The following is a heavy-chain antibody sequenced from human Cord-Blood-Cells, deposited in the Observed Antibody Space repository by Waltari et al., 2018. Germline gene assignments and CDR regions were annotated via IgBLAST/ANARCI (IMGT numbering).Heavy chain of an antibody. D-gene: IGHD3-10*01. J-gene: IGHJ3*02. CDR1: GGTFSSYA. V-gene: IGHV1-69*01. Sequence: QVQLVQSGAEVKKPGSSVKVSCTASGGTFSSYAISWVGQAPGQGLEWMGGIIPIFGTANVAQKFQGRVTITADESTSTAYMELSSLRSEDTAVYYCARETFRAGALDAFDIWGQGTMVTVSS. CDR2: IIPIFGTA. CDR3: ARETFRAGALDAFDI.